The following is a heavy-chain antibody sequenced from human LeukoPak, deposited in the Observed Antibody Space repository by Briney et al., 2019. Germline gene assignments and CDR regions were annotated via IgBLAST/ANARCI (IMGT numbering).Heavy chain of an antibody. J-gene: IGHJ4*02. Sequence: SVKLSGKASGGTFSSYAIICVRQAPGQGLEGRGGISPIFGTANYAQKFQGRVTITADESTRTDYLELSSLRSEDTAVYYCARDVGIAVDGGFDYWGTGTLVTASS. CDR1: GGTFSSYA. CDR2: ISPIFGTA. V-gene: IGHV1-69*13. D-gene: IGHD6-19*01. CDR3: ARDVGIAVDGGFDY.